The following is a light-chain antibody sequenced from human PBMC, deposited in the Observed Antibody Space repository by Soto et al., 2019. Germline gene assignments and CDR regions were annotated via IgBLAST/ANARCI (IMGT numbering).Light chain of an antibody. V-gene: IGKV1-39*01. CDR3: QQSYTSPPFT. CDR2: AAS. J-gene: IGKJ3*01. Sequence: DIQMTQSPSALSASVGDRVTITCRASQNINIYLHWYQQKPGKAPELLIFAASSVRSGVPSRFSGSGSGTEFTLAISSLQPEDVATYYCQQSYTSPPFTFVPGTKVDIK. CDR1: QNINIY.